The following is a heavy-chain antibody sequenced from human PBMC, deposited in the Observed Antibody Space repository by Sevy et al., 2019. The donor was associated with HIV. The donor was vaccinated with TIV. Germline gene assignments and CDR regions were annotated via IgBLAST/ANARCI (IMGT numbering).Heavy chain of an antibody. V-gene: IGHV1-2*02. J-gene: IGHJ5*02. CDR2: INPNSGGT. CDR3: AREVRTGTKGNWFDP. D-gene: IGHD1-1*01. CDR1: GYTFTGYY. Sequence: ASVKVSCKASGYTFTGYYMHWVRQAPGQGLEWMGWINPNSGGTNYAHKFQGRVTMTRDTSISTAYMELSRLRSDDTAVYYCAREVRTGTKGNWFDPWGQGTLVTVSS.